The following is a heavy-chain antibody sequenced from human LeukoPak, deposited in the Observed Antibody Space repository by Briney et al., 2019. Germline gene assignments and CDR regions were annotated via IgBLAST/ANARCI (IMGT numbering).Heavy chain of an antibody. CDR1: GFTFSNFG. J-gene: IGHJ4*02. D-gene: IGHD3-16*01. CDR3: ARDANPAMITFGGVEIDY. Sequence: GGSLRLSCAASGFTFSNFGMHWVRQAPGRGLEWVAFISYDVNSKYYAESVKGRFTISRDNSKNTLYLQMNSLRAEDTAVYYCARDANPAMITFGGVEIDYWGQGTLVTVSS. CDR2: ISYDVNSK. V-gene: IGHV3-30*19.